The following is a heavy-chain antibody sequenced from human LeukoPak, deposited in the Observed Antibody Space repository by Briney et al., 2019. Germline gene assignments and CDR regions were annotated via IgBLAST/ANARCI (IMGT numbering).Heavy chain of an antibody. CDR3: AKDSPYYDILTGYSLDY. V-gene: IGHV3-30*02. J-gene: IGHJ4*02. CDR1: GFTFSSYG. Sequence: GGSLRLSXAASGFTFSSYGMHWVRQAPGKGLEWVAFIRYDGSNKYYADSVKGRFTISRDNSKNTLYLQMNSLRAEDTAVYYCAKDSPYYDILTGYSLDYWGQGTLVTVSS. CDR2: IRYDGSNK. D-gene: IGHD3-9*01.